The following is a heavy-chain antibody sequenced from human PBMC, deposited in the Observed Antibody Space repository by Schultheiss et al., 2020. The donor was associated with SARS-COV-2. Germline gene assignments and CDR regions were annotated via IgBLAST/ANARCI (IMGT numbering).Heavy chain of an antibody. D-gene: IGHD4-17*01. V-gene: IGHV3-21*01. J-gene: IGHJ4*02. CDR2: ISSSSSYI. CDR1: GFTFGDYA. Sequence: GGSLRLSCTASGFTFGDYAMSWVRQAPGKGLEWVSSISSSSSYIYYADSVKGRFTISRDNAKNSLYLQMNSLRAEDTAVYYCARGPGGDYVGWGQGTLVTVSS. CDR3: ARGPGGDYVG.